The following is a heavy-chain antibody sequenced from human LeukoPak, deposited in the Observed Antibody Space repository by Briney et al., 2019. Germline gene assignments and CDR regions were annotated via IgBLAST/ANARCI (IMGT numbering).Heavy chain of an antibody. CDR1: GFTFSSYS. CDR2: ISSSSSYI. CDR3: ASEQLVQGDY. Sequence: GGSLRLSCAASGFTFSSYSMNWVRQAPGKGLEWVSSISSSSSYIYYADSVKGRFTISRDNAKNSLYLQMNSLRAEDTAVYYCASEQLVQGDYWGQGTLVTVSS. J-gene: IGHJ4*02. D-gene: IGHD6-13*01. V-gene: IGHV3-21*01.